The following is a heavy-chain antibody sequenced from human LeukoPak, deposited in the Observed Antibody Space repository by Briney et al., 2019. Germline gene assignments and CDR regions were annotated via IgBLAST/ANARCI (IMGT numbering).Heavy chain of an antibody. CDR3: ARGGAEGDYFDY. CDR1: GYTFTSYY. J-gene: IGHJ4*02. Sequence: ASVKVSCKGSGYTFTSYYMHWVQQAPGQGLEWMGIINPSGGSTSYAQKFQGRVTMTRDTSTSTVYMELSSLRSEDTAVYYCARGGAEGDYFDYWGQGTLVTVSS. V-gene: IGHV1-46*01. CDR2: INPSGGST.